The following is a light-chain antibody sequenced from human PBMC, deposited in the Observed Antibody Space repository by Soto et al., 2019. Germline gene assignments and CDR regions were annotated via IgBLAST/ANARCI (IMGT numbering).Light chain of an antibody. Sequence: EIVLTQSPGTLSLSPGERATLSCRASQSVSSSYLAWYQQKPGQAPRLRIYGASSRATSIPDRFSGSGSGTDFTITISKLEPEDFAVYDCQQYGSSPGTCGQGTKVEIK. V-gene: IGKV3-20*01. J-gene: IGKJ1*01. CDR3: QQYGSSPGT. CDR1: QSVSSSY. CDR2: GAS.